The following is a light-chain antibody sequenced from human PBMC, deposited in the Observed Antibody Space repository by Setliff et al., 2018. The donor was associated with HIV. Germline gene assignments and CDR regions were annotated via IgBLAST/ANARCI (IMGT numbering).Light chain of an antibody. V-gene: IGLV2-23*02. CDR3: CSYAGSSALYV. CDR2: DVS. Sequence: QSALTQPASVSGSPGQTITISCTGTSSDVGGYNDVSWYQQDPGKAAKLMIYDVSKRPSGVSNRFSGSKYGNTASLTISGLQAEDDADYYCCSYAGSSALYVFGTGTRSPS. J-gene: IGLJ1*01. CDR1: SSDVGGYND.